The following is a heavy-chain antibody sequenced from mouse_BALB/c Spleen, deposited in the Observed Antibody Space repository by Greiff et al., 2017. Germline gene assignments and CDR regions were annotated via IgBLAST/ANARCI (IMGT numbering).Heavy chain of an antibody. D-gene: IGHD1-1*01. Sequence: QVQLQQSGPGLVQPSQSLSITCTVSGFSLTSYGVHWVRQSPGKGLEWLGVIWSGGSTDYNAALISRLSISKDNSKSQVFFKMNSLQANDTAIYYCASRGGDGSSYGFAYWGQGTLVTVSA. CDR3: ASRGGDGSSYGFAY. V-gene: IGHV2-2*02. J-gene: IGHJ3*01. CDR2: IWSGGST. CDR1: GFSLTSYG.